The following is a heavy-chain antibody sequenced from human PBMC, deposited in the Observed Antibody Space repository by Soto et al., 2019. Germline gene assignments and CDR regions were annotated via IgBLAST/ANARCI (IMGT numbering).Heavy chain of an antibody. J-gene: IGHJ6*03. D-gene: IGHD2-21*02. CDR1: GFTFSNAW. CDR3: TTVTPRNPYYYYYMDV. V-gene: IGHV3-15*01. Sequence: GGSLRLSCAASGFTFSNAWMSWVRQAPGKGLEWVGRIKSKTDGGTTDYAAPVKGRFTISRDDSKNTLYLQMNSLKTEDTAVYYCTTVTPRNPYYYYYMDVWGKGTTVTVSS. CDR2: IKSKTDGGTT.